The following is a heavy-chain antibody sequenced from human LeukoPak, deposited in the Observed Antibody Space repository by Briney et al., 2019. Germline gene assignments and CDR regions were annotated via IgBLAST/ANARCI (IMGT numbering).Heavy chain of an antibody. J-gene: IGHJ3*02. CDR3: AKVTVTGTRGTFDI. D-gene: IGHD6-19*01. CDR1: GFTFSSYA. CDR2: IGGSGGST. Sequence: GGSLRLSCAASGFTFSSYAMTWVRQAPGKGLEWVSTIGGSGGSTYYADSVKGRFTISRDNFQNTVNLQMNSLRAEDTAVYYCAKVTVTGTRGTFDIWGQGTMVTVSS. V-gene: IGHV3-23*01.